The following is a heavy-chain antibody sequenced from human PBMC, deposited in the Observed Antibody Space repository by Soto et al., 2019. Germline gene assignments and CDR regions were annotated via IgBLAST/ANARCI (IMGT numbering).Heavy chain of an antibody. CDR3: ARESEDLTSNFDY. V-gene: IGHV3-15*01. Sequence: GGSLRLSCGASGFTFINAWMSWVRQSPGKGLEWVGRIRSKNDGGTIEYAAPVKGRFTISRDDSKNTLYLQMNSLKTADTAVDYCARESEDLTSNFDYWGQGTLVTVSS. CDR2: IRSKNDGGTI. J-gene: IGHJ4*02. CDR1: GFTFINAW.